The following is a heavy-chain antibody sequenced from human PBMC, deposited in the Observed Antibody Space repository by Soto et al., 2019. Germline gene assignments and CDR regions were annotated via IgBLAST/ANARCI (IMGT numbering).Heavy chain of an antibody. Sequence: PSETLSLTCTVSGGSISSSSYYWGWIRQPPGKGLEWIGSIYYSGSTYYNPSLKSRVTISVDTSKNQFSLKLSSMTAADTAVYYCAKLSCTSSTCYFPGWFDPWGQGTLVTVSS. CDR2: IYYSGST. V-gene: IGHV4-39*07. J-gene: IGHJ5*02. CDR3: AKLSCTSSTCYFPGWFDP. D-gene: IGHD2-2*01. CDR1: GGSISSSSYY.